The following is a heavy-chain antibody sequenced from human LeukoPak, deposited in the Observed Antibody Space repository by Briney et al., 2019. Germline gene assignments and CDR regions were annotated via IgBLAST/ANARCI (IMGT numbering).Heavy chain of an antibody. CDR2: IIPILGIA. Sequence: ASVKVSCKASGGTFSSYAISWVRQAPGQGLEWMGRIIPILGIANYAQKFQGRVTITADKSTSTAYMELSSLRSEDTAVYYCARSTITIFGVVIPFDPWGQGTLVTVSS. V-gene: IGHV1-69*04. J-gene: IGHJ5*02. CDR3: ARSTITIFGVVIPFDP. CDR1: GGTFSSYA. D-gene: IGHD3-3*01.